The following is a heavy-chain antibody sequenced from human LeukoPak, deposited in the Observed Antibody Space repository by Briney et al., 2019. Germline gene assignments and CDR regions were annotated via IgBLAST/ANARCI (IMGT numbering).Heavy chain of an antibody. J-gene: IGHJ4*02. CDR1: AFSFHTFA. CDR3: AKESGYDNYFDY. V-gene: IGHV3-23*01. CDR2: ISGSGDGT. D-gene: IGHD5-12*01. Sequence: PGGSLRLSCVASAFSFHTFAMTWVRQAPGKGLEWVSSISGSGDGTDYADSAKGRFTISRDNSKNTLYLQMNSLRAEDTALYYCAKESGYDNYFDYWGQGTLVTVSS.